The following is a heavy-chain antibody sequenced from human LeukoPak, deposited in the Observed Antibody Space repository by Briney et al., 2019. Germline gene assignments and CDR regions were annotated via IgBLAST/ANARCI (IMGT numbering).Heavy chain of an antibody. CDR3: ACRRWKTSAVDY. V-gene: IGHV3-7*01. Sequence: TGGSLRLSCAASGFTFSSYGMHWVRQAPGKGLEWVANIKQDGSEKYYVDSVKGRFTISRDNAKNSLYLQMNSLRAEDTAVYFCACRRWKTSAVDYWGQGTLVTVSS. CDR1: GFTFSSYG. J-gene: IGHJ4*02. D-gene: IGHD4-23*01. CDR2: IKQDGSEK.